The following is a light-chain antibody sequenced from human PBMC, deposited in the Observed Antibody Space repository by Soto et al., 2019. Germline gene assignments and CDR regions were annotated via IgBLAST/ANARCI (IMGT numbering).Light chain of an antibody. CDR2: GAS. CDR3: QQYGTSPPIT. J-gene: IGKJ5*01. Sequence: EIVLTQSPGTLSLSPGERATLSCRASQSVSSSYLAWYQHKPGQAPRLLIYGASSRATGIPDRFSGSGSGTDFTLTISRLEPEGFAVYYCQQYGTSPPITFGQGTRLEIK. CDR1: QSVSSSY. V-gene: IGKV3-20*01.